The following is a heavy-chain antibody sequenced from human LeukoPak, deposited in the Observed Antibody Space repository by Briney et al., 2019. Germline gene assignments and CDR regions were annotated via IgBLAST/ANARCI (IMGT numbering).Heavy chain of an antibody. Sequence: SVKVSCKASGYTFTGYYMHWVRQAPGQGLERMGWINPNSGGTNYAQKFQGRVTMTRDTSISTAYMELSRLRSDDTAVYYCAREDIVVVPAATEYNWFDPWGQGTLVTVSS. CDR3: AREDIVVVPAATEYNWFDP. CDR2: INPNSGGT. D-gene: IGHD2-2*01. J-gene: IGHJ5*02. CDR1: GYTFTGYY. V-gene: IGHV1-2*02.